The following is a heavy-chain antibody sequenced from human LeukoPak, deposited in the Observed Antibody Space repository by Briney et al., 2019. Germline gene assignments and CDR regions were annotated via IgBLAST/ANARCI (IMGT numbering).Heavy chain of an antibody. D-gene: IGHD3-22*01. Sequence: GASVKVSCKASGYTFTSYGISWVRQAPGQGLEWMGWLNPNSGDTNYAQKFQGRVSMTRDTSISTAYMELSRLRSDDTAVYYCARDERYDSSGYPIDYWGQGTLVSVSS. J-gene: IGHJ4*02. V-gene: IGHV1-2*02. CDR3: ARDERYDSSGYPIDY. CDR1: GYTFTSYG. CDR2: LNPNSGDT.